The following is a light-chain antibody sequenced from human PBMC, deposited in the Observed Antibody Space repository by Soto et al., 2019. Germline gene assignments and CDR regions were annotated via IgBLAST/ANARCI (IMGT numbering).Light chain of an antibody. CDR2: HAS. J-gene: IGKJ4*01. CDR1: ESVDIY. CDR3: QQRRNWPPLT. Sequence: ETVLTQSPATLSLSPGETATLSCRASESVDIYLAWYQQKPGQAPRLLIYHASNRATGIPAKFSGSGCGTDFTPTISSLEPEDSAVYYCQQRRNWPPLTFGGGTRVEI. V-gene: IGKV3-11*01.